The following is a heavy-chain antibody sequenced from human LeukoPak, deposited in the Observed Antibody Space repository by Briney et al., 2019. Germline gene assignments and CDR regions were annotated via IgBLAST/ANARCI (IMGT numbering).Heavy chain of an antibody. V-gene: IGHV5-51*01. D-gene: IGHD5-18*01. J-gene: IGHJ3*02. CDR1: GFSFTNYW. CDR2: IYPVDSDT. CDR3: ARPGEEGTAMGLRAFDI. Sequence: GESLKISCKDSGFSFTNYWIAWVRQMPGKGLEWMGIIYPVDSDTRYSPSFQGQVTISADKSISTAYPQWSSLKASDTAMYYCARPGEEGTAMGLRAFDIWGQGTMVTVSS.